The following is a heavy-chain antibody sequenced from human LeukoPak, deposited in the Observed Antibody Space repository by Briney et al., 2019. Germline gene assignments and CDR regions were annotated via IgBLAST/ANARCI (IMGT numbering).Heavy chain of an antibody. V-gene: IGHV3-20*04. D-gene: IGHD3-3*01. CDR2: INWNGGST. CDR3: ARGGISIFGVVIYMDV. J-gene: IGHJ6*03. Sequence: GGSLRLSCAASGFTFSSYSMKWVRQAPGKGLEWVSGINWNGGSTGYADSVKGRFTISRDNAKNSLSLQMNSLRVEDTALYYCARGGISIFGVVIYMDVWGKGTTVTVSS. CDR1: GFTFSSYS.